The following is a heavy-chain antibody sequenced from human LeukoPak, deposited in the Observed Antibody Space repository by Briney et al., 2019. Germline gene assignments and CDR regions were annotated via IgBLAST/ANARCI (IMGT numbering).Heavy chain of an antibody. CDR2: ISSNGGST. D-gene: IGHD6-13*01. V-gene: IGHV3-64*01. CDR1: WFTFHSYA. CDR3: ARGWYTDTYFDY. Sequence: GSLRLSCSTSWFTFHSYAMQWVRQAPGEGLEYVSAISSNGGSTYYANSVKGRFTISRDNSKNTLYLQMGSLRAEDMAVYYCARGWYTDTYFDYWGQGTLVTVSS. J-gene: IGHJ4*02.